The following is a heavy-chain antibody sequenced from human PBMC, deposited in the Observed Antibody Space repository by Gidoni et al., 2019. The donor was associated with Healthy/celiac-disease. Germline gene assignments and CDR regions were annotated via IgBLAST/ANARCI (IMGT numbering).Heavy chain of an antibody. Sequence: EVQLLESGGGLVQPGGSLRLSCAASGFTFSSYAMRWVRQAPGKGLGWVSAISGSGGSTYYADSVKGRFTISRDNSKNTLYLQMNSLRAEDTAVYYCAKGVRELVQFFVYWGQGTLVTVSS. V-gene: IGHV3-23*01. CDR1: GFTFSSYA. J-gene: IGHJ4*02. D-gene: IGHD3-10*01. CDR3: AKGVRELVQFFVY. CDR2: ISGSGGST.